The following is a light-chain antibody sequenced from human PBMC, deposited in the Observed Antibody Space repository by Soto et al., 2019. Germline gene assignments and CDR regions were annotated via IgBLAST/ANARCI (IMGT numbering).Light chain of an antibody. CDR3: AAWDDTLSGLV. CDR1: SSNIGSNY. J-gene: IGLJ2*01. CDR2: RAD. V-gene: IGLV1-47*01. Sequence: QPVLTQPPSASGAPGQTVTISCSGRSSNIGSNYVYWYQQLPETAPRLLLYRADQRPSGIPDRFSGSKSGTSASLAISGLRSEDEAYYYCAAWDDTLSGLVFGGGTKLTVL.